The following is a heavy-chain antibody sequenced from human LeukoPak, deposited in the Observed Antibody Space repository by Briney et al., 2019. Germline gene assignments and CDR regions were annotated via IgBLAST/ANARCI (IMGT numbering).Heavy chain of an antibody. Sequence: GGSLRLSCAASGFTFSSYALNWVRQAPGKGLEWVAAISGSADSTYYADSVKGRFTISRDNSKNTLYLQMNSLRAEDTAVYYCATDRGRWGQGTLVTVSS. CDR3: ATDRGR. CDR2: ISGSADST. D-gene: IGHD1-26*01. J-gene: IGHJ4*02. CDR1: GFTFSSYA. V-gene: IGHV3-23*01.